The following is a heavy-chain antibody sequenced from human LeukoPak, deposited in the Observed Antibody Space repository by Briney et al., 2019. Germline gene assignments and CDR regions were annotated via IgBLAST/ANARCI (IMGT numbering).Heavy chain of an antibody. CDR3: AKDKSAGDHHYYYYMDV. Sequence: GGSLRLSCGASGFTFDDYAMHWVRQAPGKGLEWVSGISWNSGSITYAAAVEGRFIISRDNAKNTLYLQMNNLRAEDTALYYCAKDKSAGDHHYYYYMDVWGKGTTVTVSS. CDR1: GFTFDDYA. CDR2: ISWNSGSI. V-gene: IGHV3-9*01. D-gene: IGHD2-21*02. J-gene: IGHJ6*03.